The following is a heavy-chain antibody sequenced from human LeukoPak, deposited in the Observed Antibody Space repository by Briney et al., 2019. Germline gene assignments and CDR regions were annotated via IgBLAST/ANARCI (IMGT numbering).Heavy chain of an antibody. J-gene: IGHJ3*02. V-gene: IGHV1-2*02. CDR1: GYTFTGYY. Sequence: ASVKVSCKASGYTFTGYYMHWVRQAPGQGFEWMGWINPNSGGTNYAQKFQGRVTMTRDTSISTAYMELSRLRSDDTAVYYCARIYCSSTSCYPHDAFDIWGQGTMVTVSS. D-gene: IGHD2-2*01. CDR3: ARIYCSSTSCYPHDAFDI. CDR2: INPNSGGT.